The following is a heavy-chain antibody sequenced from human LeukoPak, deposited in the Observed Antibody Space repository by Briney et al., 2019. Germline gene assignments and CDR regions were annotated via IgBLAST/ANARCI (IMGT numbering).Heavy chain of an antibody. D-gene: IGHD3-22*01. J-gene: IGHJ4*02. Sequence: PGXGXXXSVSIYYSGSPSYNPSLKSRVTISVDTSKTQFSLKLSSVTAADTAVYYCARQEYYYDSSGYSFDYWGQGTLVTVTS. CDR3: ARQEYYYDSSGYSFDY. CDR2: IYYSGSP. V-gene: IGHV4-39*01.